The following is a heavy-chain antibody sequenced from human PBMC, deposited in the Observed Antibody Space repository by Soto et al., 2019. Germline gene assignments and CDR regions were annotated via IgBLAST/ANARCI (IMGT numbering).Heavy chain of an antibody. CDR1: GGSISSSSYY. Sequence: NPSETLSLTCTVSGGSISSSSYYWGWIRQPPGKGLEWIGSIYYSGSTYYNPSLKSRVTISVDTSKNQFSLKLSSVTAADTALYYCARHPITWELLGWFDPWGQGTLVTVSS. J-gene: IGHJ5*02. CDR3: ARHPITWELLGWFDP. V-gene: IGHV4-39*01. D-gene: IGHD1-26*01. CDR2: IYYSGST.